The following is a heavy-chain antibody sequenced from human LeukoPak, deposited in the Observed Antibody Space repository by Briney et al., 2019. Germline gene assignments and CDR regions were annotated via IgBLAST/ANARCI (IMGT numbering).Heavy chain of an antibody. CDR1: GFTVSSNS. Sequence: GGSLRLSCADSGFTVSSNSMSWVRQAPGKGPEWVSIIYSGGNTFHADSVKARFSISRDESRDTVYLQMNSLRAEDTAVYYCARGSEYFQHWGQGTLVTVSS. CDR3: ARGSEYFQH. CDR2: IYSGGNT. J-gene: IGHJ1*01. V-gene: IGHV3-66*01.